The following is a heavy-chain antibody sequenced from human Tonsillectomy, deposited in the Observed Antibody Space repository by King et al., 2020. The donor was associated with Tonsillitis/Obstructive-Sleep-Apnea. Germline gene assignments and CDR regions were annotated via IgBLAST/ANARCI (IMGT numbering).Heavy chain of an antibody. D-gene: IGHD5-18*01. Sequence: TLKESGPVLVKPTETLTPTCTVSGFSLSNARMGVSWIRQPPGKALEWLAHIFSNDEKSYSTSLQSRLTISKDTSKSQVVLTMPYMDPVDTATYYCVRIWEDTAMVIDYWGQGTLVTVSS. CDR3: VRIWEDTAMVIDY. CDR2: IFSNDEK. V-gene: IGHV2-26*01. J-gene: IGHJ4*02. CDR1: GFSLSNARMG.